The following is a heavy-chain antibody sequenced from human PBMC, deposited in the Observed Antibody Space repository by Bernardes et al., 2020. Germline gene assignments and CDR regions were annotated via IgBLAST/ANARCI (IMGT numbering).Heavy chain of an antibody. CDR1: GFTFSSYA. J-gene: IGHJ6*03. D-gene: IGHD4-4*01. CDR2: ISCSGGST. Sequence: GGSLRLSCAASGFTFSSYAMNWVRQAPGKGLEWVSGISCSGGSTYYADSVKGRFTISRDNSKNTVYLQMNSLRAEDTAVYYCAKADYSNLYYYYMDVWGKGTTVTVSS. CDR3: AKADYSNLYYYYMDV. V-gene: IGHV3-23*01.